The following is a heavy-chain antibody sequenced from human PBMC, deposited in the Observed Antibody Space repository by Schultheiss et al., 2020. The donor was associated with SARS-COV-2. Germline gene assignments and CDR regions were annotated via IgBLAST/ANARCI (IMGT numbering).Heavy chain of an antibody. CDR3: ARDGTGYSYGTALLSVY. CDR1: GFTFSSYA. J-gene: IGHJ4*02. CDR2: ISGSGGST. V-gene: IGHV3-23*01. Sequence: GGSLRLSCAASGFTFSSYAMSWVRQHPGKGLEWVSAISGSGGSTYYADSVKGRFTISRENAKNSLYLQMNSLRAGDTAVYYCARDGTGYSYGTALLSVYWGQGTLVTVSS. D-gene: IGHD5-18*01.